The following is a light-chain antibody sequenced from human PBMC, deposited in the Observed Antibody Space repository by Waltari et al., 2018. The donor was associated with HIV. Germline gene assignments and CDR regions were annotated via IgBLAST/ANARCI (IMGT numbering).Light chain of an antibody. CDR1: TSNVGNNF. J-gene: IGLJ2*01. CDR3: SSHTSNNTYVV. CDR2: NVR. Sequence: QSVLTQPPSASGTPGQRVTISCSGTTSNVGNNFVSWYQQHPGKAPKLIIYNVRERPSGISSRFSGSKSANTASLAISGLQADDEAVYHCSSHTSNNTYVVFGGGTKVTVL. V-gene: IGLV2-14*03.